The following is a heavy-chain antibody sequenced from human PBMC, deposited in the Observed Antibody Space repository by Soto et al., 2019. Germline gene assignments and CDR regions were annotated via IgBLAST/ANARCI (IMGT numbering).Heavy chain of an antibody. CDR3: AKEPVGPDWYFDL. Sequence: GGSLRLSCAISRFTFSGYGMNLVRPAPGKGLEWVSSISGSGISTHYADSVKGRFTVSRDNSKNTLYLQMNSLRAEDTAVYNCAKEPVGPDWYFDLWGRGTLVTVSS. V-gene: IGHV3-23*01. CDR2: ISGSGIST. J-gene: IGHJ2*01. CDR1: RFTFSGYG.